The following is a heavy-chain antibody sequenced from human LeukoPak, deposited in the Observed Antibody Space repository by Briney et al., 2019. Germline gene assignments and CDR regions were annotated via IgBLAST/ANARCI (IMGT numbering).Heavy chain of an antibody. CDR1: GGTFSSYA. D-gene: IGHD4-11*01. CDR3: ARSPLDYSNYGWYDP. CDR2: IIPIFGTA. V-gene: IGHV1-69*06. J-gene: IGHJ5*02. Sequence: SVKVSCKASGGTFSSYAISWVRQAPGQGLEWMGGIIPIFGTANYAQKFQGRVTITADKSTSTAYMELSSLRSEDTAVYYCARSPLDYSNYGWYDPWGQGTLVTVSS.